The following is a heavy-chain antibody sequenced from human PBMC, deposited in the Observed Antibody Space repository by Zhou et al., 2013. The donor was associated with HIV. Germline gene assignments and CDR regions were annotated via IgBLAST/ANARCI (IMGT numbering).Heavy chain of an antibody. CDR3: ARGGLCYWDFPTCEGPFDP. Sequence: QVQLVQSGAEVKKPGSSVKVSCKASGGTFSSYAISWVRQAPGQGLEWMGGIIPIFGTANYAQKFQGRVTITTDESTSTAYMELSSLRSEDTAVYYCARGGLCYWDFPTCEGPFDPWGQGTLVTVSS. J-gene: IGHJ5*02. CDR2: IIPIFGTA. D-gene: IGHD3-10*01. CDR1: GGTFSSYA. V-gene: IGHV1-69*05.